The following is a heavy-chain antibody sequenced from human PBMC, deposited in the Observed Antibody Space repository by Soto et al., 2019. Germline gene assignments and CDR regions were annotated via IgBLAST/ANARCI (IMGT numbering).Heavy chain of an antibody. CDR1: GGTFSSYA. D-gene: IGHD6-19*01. V-gene: IGHV1-69*06. Sequence: SVKVSCKASGGTFSSYAISWVRQAPGQGLEWMGGIIPIFGTANYAQKFQGRVTITADKSTSTAYMELSSLRSEDTAVYYCARDSSGWSGDNWFDPWGQGTLVTVSS. J-gene: IGHJ5*02. CDR2: IIPIFGTA. CDR3: ARDSSGWSGDNWFDP.